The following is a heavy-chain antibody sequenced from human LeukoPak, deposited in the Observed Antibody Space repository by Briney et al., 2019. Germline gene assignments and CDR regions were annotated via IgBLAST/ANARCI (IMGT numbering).Heavy chain of an antibody. V-gene: IGHV3-49*04. CDR3: TRDIAYDYVWGSFRQL. CDR1: GFTFGDYA. J-gene: IGHJ4*02. Sequence: PGGSLGLSCTASGFTFGDYAMSWVRQAPGKGLEWVGFIRNKASGGTTEYAASVRGRFTISRDDSKSIAYLQMNSLKTEDTAVYYCTRDIAYDYVWGSFRQLWGQGTLVTVSS. CDR2: IRNKASGGTT. D-gene: IGHD3-16*01.